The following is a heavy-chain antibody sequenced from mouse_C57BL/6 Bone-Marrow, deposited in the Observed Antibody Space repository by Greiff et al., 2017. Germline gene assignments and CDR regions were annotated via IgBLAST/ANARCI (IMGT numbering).Heavy chain of an antibody. CDR3: ARSNYYGSSLGYYFDY. Sequence: QQSCKASGYTFTSYWMHWVKQRPGRGLEWIGRIDPNSGGTKYNEKFKSKATLTVDKPSSTAYMQLSSLTSEDSAVYYCARSNYYGSSLGYYFDYWGQGTTLTVSS. CDR2: IDPNSGGT. D-gene: IGHD1-1*01. V-gene: IGHV1-72*01. CDR1: GYTFTSYW. J-gene: IGHJ2*01.